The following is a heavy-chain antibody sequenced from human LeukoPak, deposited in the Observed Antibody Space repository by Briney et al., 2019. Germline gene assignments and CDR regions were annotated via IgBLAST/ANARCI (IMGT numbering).Heavy chain of an antibody. D-gene: IGHD3-16*02. CDR1: GGTFSSCA. CDR2: IIPIFGTA. V-gene: IGHV1-69*05. CDR3: ARPRMARLRLGELSFNDAFDI. Sequence: SVKVSCKASGGTFSSCAISWVRQAPGQGLEWMGGIIPIFGTANYAQKFQGRVTITTDESTSTAYMELSSLRSEDTAVYYCARPRMARLRLGELSFNDAFDIWGQGTMVTVSS. J-gene: IGHJ3*02.